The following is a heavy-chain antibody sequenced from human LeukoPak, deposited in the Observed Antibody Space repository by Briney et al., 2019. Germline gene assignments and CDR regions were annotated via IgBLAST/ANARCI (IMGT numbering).Heavy chain of an antibody. CDR3: ARSSGWYFYYYYYYMDV. CDR2: INPNSGGT. CDR1: GYTFTGYY. V-gene: IGHV1-2*02. J-gene: IGHJ6*03. Sequence: VASVTVSFKASGYTFTGYYMHWVGQAPGQGLEWMGWINPNSGGTNYAQKFQGRVTITRDTSISTAYMELSRLRSHDTAVYYCARSSGWYFYYYYYYMDVWGKGTTVTIYS. D-gene: IGHD6-19*01.